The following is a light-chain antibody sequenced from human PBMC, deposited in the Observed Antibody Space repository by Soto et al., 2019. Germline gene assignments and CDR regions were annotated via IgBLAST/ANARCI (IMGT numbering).Light chain of an antibody. CDR2: DAS. V-gene: IGKV1-33*01. J-gene: IGKJ2*03. CDR1: QDITNY. CDR3: QQYDSFPYS. Sequence: IQMTQSPLFLSASIGDRVTITCQASQDITNYLNWYQQKPGKAPKLLIYDASMLERGVPPRFSGGGSGTHFTFTISSLQPEDIATFYCQQYDSFPYSFGQGTKLEIK.